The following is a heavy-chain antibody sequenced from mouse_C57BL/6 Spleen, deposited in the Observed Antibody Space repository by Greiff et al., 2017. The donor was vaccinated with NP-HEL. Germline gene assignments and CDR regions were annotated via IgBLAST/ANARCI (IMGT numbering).Heavy chain of an antibody. CDR3: ARNEERYCGSSPLAY. V-gene: IGHV1-62-2*01. CDR2: FYPGSGSL. Sequence: QVQLQQSGAELVKPGASVKLSCKASGYTFTEYPIHWVTQRPGPGLAWIGWFYPGSGSLEYHEKFKDKATLTADKSSSTVYMELSRLTSEDSAVYFCARNEERYCGSSPLAYWGQGTMVTVSA. CDR1: GYTFTEYP. D-gene: IGHD1-1*01. J-gene: IGHJ3*01.